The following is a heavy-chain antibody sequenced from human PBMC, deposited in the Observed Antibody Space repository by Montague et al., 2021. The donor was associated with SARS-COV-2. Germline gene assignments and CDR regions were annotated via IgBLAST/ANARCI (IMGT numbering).Heavy chain of an antibody. CDR1: GVSVKNYY. V-gene: IGHV4-59*02. D-gene: IGHD1-14*01. CDR2: VHYSGKT. Sequence: SETLSLTCTVSGVSVKNYYWSWIRQPPGKVLEWIGYVHYSGKTKSNPSLQNPISISLDASKNQFYLSLTSVTSADAAVYYCARHHISTMYGYSWFDPWGRGTLVTVSS. J-gene: IGHJ5*02. CDR3: ARHHISTMYGYSWFDP.